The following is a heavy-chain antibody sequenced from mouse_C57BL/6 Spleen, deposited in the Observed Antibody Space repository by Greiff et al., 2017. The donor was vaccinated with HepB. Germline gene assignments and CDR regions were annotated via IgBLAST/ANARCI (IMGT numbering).Heavy chain of an antibody. CDR3: ARWRTGTGAY. D-gene: IGHD4-1*01. CDR2: IDPSDSYT. CDR1: GYTFTSYW. Sequence: VQLQQSGAELVMPGASVKLSCKASGYTFTSYWMHWVKQRPGQGLEWIGEIDPSDSYTNYNQKFKGKSTLTVDKSSSTAYMQLSSLTSEDSAVYYCARWRTGTGAYWGQGTLVTVSA. V-gene: IGHV1-69*01. J-gene: IGHJ3*01.